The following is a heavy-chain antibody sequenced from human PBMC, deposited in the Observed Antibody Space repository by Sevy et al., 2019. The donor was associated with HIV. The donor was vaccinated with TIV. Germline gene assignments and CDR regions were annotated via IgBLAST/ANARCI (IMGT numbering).Heavy chain of an antibody. J-gene: IGHJ4*02. CDR2: MNSDGTVI. D-gene: IGHD6-19*01. Sequence: GGSLRLSCAPSGFTLSGYWMHWVRQAPGKGLEWVSYMNSDGTVIKYADFAQGRFIMSRDNAKNTLFLQMNSLTVADTALYYCVRGTSGWYGVDFWGQGTLVTVSS. V-gene: IGHV3-74*01. CDR1: GFTLSGYW. CDR3: VRGTSGWYGVDF.